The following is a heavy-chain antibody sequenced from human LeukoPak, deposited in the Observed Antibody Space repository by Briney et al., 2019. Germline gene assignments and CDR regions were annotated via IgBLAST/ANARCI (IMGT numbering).Heavy chain of an antibody. CDR3: ARYIHYYDSSGYYYFDY. V-gene: IGHV4-59*01. D-gene: IGHD3-22*01. Sequence: SSETLSLTCTVSGGSISSYYWSWIRQPPGKGLEWIGYIYYSGSTNYNPSLKSRVTISVDTSKNQFSLKLSSVTAADTAVYYCARYIHYYDSSGYYYFDYWGQGTLVTVSS. CDR1: GGSISSYY. J-gene: IGHJ4*02. CDR2: IYYSGST.